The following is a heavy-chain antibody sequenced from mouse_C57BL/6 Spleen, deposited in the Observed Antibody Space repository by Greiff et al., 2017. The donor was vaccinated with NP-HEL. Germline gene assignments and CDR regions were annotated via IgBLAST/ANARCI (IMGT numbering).Heavy chain of an antibody. CDR3: ARCNYDYDNGYFDV. D-gene: IGHD2-4*01. CDR1: GYTFTSYW. CDR2: IYPGSGST. V-gene: IGHV1-55*01. J-gene: IGHJ1*03. Sequence: QVQLQQPGAELVKPGASVKMSCKASGYTFTSYWITWVKQRPGQGLEWIGDIYPGSGSTNYNEKFKSKATLTVDTSSSTAYMQLSSLTSEDSAVYDCARCNYDYDNGYFDVWGTGTTVTVSS.